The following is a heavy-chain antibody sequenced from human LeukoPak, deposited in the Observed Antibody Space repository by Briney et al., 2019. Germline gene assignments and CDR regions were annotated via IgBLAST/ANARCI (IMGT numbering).Heavy chain of an antibody. V-gene: IGHV1-46*01. CDR2: INPSGGST. J-gene: IGHJ4*02. CDR1: GYTFTSYY. Sequence: ASVKVSCKASGYTFTSYYMHWVRQAPGQGLEWMGIINPSGGSTSYAQKFQGRVTMTRDTSTSTVYMELSSLRSEDTAVYYCARGPPRTYGGPYYFDYWGQGTLVTVSS. D-gene: IGHD4-23*01. CDR3: ARGPPRTYGGPYYFDY.